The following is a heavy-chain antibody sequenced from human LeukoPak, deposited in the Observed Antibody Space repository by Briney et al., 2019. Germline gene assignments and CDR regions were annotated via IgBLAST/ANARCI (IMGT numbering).Heavy chain of an antibody. J-gene: IGHJ6*02. CDR1: GASISSYY. CDR3: ARGSGYSGYYGMDV. V-gene: IGHV4-59*12. Sequence: SETLSLTCTVSGASISSYYWSWIRQPPGKGLEWIGYMFYSGSTNYNPSLKSRVTISVDRSKNQFSLKLSSVTAADTAVYYCARGSGYSGYYGMDVWGQGTTVTVSS. CDR2: MFYSGST. D-gene: IGHD5-12*01.